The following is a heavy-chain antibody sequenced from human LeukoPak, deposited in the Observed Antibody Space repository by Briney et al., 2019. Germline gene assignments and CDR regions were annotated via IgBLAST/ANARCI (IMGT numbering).Heavy chain of an antibody. CDR1: GYTFTSYG. V-gene: IGHV1-18*01. CDR2: ISAYNGNT. Sequence: GASVKVSCKASGYTFTSYGISWVRQAPGQGLEWMGWISAYNGNTNYAQKLQGRVTMTTDTSTSTAYMELRSLRSDDTAVYYCARDGEHCSSTSCFDYHMDVWGKGTTVTVSS. D-gene: IGHD2-2*01. CDR3: ARDGEHCSSTSCFDYHMDV. J-gene: IGHJ6*03.